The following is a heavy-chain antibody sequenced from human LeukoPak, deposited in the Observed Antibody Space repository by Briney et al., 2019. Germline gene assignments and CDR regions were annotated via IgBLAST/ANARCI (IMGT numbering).Heavy chain of an antibody. CDR2: IYYSGST. D-gene: IGHD3-3*01. Sequence: SQTLSLTCTVSGGSISSGGYYWSWIRQHPGKGLEWIGYIYYSGSTYYNPSLKSRVTISVDTSKNQFSLKLSSVTAADTAVYYCARDRYYDFWSGYDAFDIWGQGTMVTVSS. J-gene: IGHJ3*02. V-gene: IGHV4-31*03. CDR3: ARDRYYDFWSGYDAFDI. CDR1: GGSISSGGYY.